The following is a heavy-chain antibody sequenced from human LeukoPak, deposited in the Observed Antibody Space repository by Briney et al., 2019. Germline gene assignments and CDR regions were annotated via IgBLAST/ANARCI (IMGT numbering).Heavy chain of an antibody. D-gene: IGHD6-13*01. V-gene: IGHV1-18*01. CDR2: ISAYIGNT. CDR3: ARVSGYSSSSDI. J-gene: IGHJ3*02. CDR1: GYTFTNYG. Sequence: APVKVSCKASGYTFTNYGISWVRQAPGQGLEWMGWISAYIGNTNYAQKLQGRVTMTTDTSTSTAYMELRSLRSDDTAVYYCARVSGYSSSSDIWGQGTMVTVSS.